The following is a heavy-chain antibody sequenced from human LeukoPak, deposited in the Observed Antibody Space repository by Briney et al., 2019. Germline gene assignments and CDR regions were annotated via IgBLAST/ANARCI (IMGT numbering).Heavy chain of an antibody. V-gene: IGHV6-1*01. CDR1: GDSVSSNSAA. CDR3: ARDHCSGGSCYWRFDY. D-gene: IGHD2-15*01. Sequence: SQTLSLTCAISGDSVSSNSAAWNWIRQSPSRGLEWLGRTYYRSKWYNDYAVSVKSRITINPDTSKNQISLQLNSVTPEDTAVYYCARDHCSGGSCYWRFDYWGQGTLVTVSS. J-gene: IGHJ4*02. CDR2: TYYRSKWYN.